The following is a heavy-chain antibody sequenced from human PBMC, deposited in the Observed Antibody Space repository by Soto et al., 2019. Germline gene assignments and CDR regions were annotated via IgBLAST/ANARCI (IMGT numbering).Heavy chain of an antibody. Sequence: ASVKVSCKVSGYTLTELSMHWVRQAPGKGLEWMGGFDPEDGETIYAQKFQGRVTMTEDTSTDTAYMELSSLRSEDTAVYYCASITMFRGVIIKGVYYGMDVWGHGTTVTVSS. CDR1: GYTLTELS. D-gene: IGHD3-10*01. CDR3: ASITMFRGVIIKGVYYGMDV. V-gene: IGHV1-24*01. J-gene: IGHJ6*02. CDR2: FDPEDGET.